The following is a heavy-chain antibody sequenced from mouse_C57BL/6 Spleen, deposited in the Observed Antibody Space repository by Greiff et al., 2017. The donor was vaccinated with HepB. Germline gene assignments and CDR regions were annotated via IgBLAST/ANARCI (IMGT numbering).Heavy chain of an antibody. J-gene: IGHJ1*03. Sequence: QVQLQQPGAELVRPGTSVKLSCKASGYTFTSYWMHWVKQRPGQGLEWIGVIDPSDSYTNYNQKFKGKATLTVDTSSSTAYMQLSSLTSEDSAVYDCARIGTGFDVWGTGTTVTVSS. CDR3: ARIGTGFDV. CDR2: IDPSDSYT. CDR1: GYTFTSYW. D-gene: IGHD3-3*01. V-gene: IGHV1-59*01.